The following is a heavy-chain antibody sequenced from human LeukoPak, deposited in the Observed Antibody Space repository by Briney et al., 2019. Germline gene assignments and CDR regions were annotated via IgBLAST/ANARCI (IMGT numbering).Heavy chain of an antibody. CDR1: GFTFSSYS. V-gene: IGHV3-21*01. CDR2: ISSSSSYI. J-gene: IGHJ4*02. D-gene: IGHD5-24*01. Sequence: GGSLRLSCAASGFTFSSYSMNWVRQAPGKGLEWVSSISSSSSYIYYADSVKGRFTISRDNAKNSLYLQMNSLRAEDTAVVYCARFIPRYNIDYWGQGTLVTVSS. CDR3: ARFIPRYNIDY.